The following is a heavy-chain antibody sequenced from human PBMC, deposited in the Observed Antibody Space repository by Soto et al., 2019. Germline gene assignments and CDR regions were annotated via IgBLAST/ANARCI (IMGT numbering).Heavy chain of an antibody. Sequence: QVQLQESGPGLVKPSETLSLTCAVSGDCPFWWSWVRQPPGKGLEWIGEIGRDGATNYNPSLKSRVSMSVDTSRTQFSLTLNSVTAADTALYYCATQTISYTWDVWGHGTTVTVSS. V-gene: IGHV4-4*02. J-gene: IGHJ6*02. D-gene: IGHD3-3*01. CDR3: ATQTISYTWDV. CDR2: IGRDGAT. CDR1: GDCPFW.